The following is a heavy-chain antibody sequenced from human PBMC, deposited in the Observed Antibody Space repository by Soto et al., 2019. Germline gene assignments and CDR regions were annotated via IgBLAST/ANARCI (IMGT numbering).Heavy chain of an antibody. D-gene: IGHD1-20*01. CDR1: GGSISSYY. J-gene: IGHJ6*02. Sequence: QVQLQESGPGLVKPSETLSLTCTVSGGSISSYYWSWIRQPPGKGLEWIGYIYYSGTTNYNPSLKSRVXXSXDXXKNQFSLKLSSVTAADTAVYYCARYKSNYYYGMDVWGQGTTVTVS. V-gene: IGHV4-59*01. CDR2: IYYSGTT. CDR3: ARYKSNYYYGMDV.